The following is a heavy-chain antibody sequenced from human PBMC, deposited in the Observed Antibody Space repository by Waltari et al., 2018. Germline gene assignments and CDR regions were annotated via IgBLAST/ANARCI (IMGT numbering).Heavy chain of an antibody. Sequence: EVQMVESGGGLVQPGRSLKLSCAGSGFRFDDYALHWVRQAPGKGLEWVSGISDNSAKIEYADSVKGRFTVSRDNARNSLYLQMNSLRPEDTALYYCARDMSPYISSQDFDSWGRGTQVIVSS. V-gene: IGHV3-9*01. CDR3: ARDMSPYISSQDFDS. CDR2: ISDNSAKI. D-gene: IGHD2-2*01. J-gene: IGHJ4*02. CDR1: GFRFDDYA.